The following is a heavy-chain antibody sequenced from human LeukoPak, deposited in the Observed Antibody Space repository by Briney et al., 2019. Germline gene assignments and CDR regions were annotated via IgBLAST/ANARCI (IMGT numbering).Heavy chain of an antibody. CDR2: IIPIFGTA. Sequence: SVKVSCKASGGTFSSYAISWVRQAPGQGLEWMGGIIPIFGTANYAQKFQGRVTITADESTSTAYMELSSLRSEDTAVYYCARDLPYYYDSSGYYGYWGQGTLVTVSS. D-gene: IGHD3-22*01. J-gene: IGHJ4*02. CDR3: ARDLPYYYDSSGYYGY. CDR1: GGTFSSYA. V-gene: IGHV1-69*13.